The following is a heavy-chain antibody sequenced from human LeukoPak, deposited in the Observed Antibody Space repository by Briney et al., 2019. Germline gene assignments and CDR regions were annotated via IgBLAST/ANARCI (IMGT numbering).Heavy chain of an antibody. CDR1: GGSISSYY. D-gene: IGHD5-12*01. V-gene: IGHV4-59*01. CDR2: IYYSGST. J-gene: IGHJ5*02. CDR3: ARDPGAPYSGYDVGYWFDP. Sequence: SETLPLTCTVSGGSISSYYWSWIRQPPGKGLEWIGYIYYSGSTNYNPPLKSRATISVDTSKNQFSLKLSSVTAADTAVYYCARDPGAPYSGYDVGYWFDPWGQGTLVTVSS.